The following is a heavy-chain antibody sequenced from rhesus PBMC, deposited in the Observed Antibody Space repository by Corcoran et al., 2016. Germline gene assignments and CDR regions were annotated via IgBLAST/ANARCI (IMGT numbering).Heavy chain of an antibody. Sequence: QVQLVQSGAEVKKPGASVKLSCKASGYTFTSYSINWVIQAPGQGLEWMEWINPSNGNTGDAQKFQGRVTMTRDTSTSTAYMELSSLRSEDTAVYYCAVRGGYGNYGFGYWGQGVLVTVSS. CDR1: GYTFTSYS. CDR2: INPSNGNT. V-gene: IGHV1-200*01. CDR3: AVRGGYGNYGFGY. D-gene: IGHD4-35*01. J-gene: IGHJ4*01.